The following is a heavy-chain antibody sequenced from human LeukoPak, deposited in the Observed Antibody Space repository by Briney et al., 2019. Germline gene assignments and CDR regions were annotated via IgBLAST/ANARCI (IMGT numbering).Heavy chain of an antibody. Sequence: GGSLRLSCAASGFTFSGSAIHWVRQASGKGLEWIGRIRDKAHTYATAYTASVKGRFTISRDDSKNTAYLQMDSLATEDTALYYCARLMETTMVTEAFDIWGQGTLVTVSS. J-gene: IGHJ3*02. V-gene: IGHV3-73*01. CDR3: ARLMETTMVTEAFDI. CDR1: GFTFSGSA. D-gene: IGHD4-23*01. CDR2: IRDKAHTYAT.